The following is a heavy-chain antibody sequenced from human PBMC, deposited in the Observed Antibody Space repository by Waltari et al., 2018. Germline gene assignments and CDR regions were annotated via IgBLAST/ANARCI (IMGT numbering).Heavy chain of an antibody. D-gene: IGHD2-2*01. CDR1: GGSISSYY. V-gene: IGHV4-59*08. CDR2: IYYSGST. J-gene: IGHJ5*02. Sequence: QVQLQESGPGLVKPSETLSLTCTVSGGSISSYYWSWIRQPPGKGLEWIGYIYYSGSTNYNPPPKRRVTISVDTSKNQFSLKLSSVTAAGTAVDYCARRLGYCSSTSCLNWFDPWGQGTLVTVSS. CDR3: ARRLGYCSSTSCLNWFDP.